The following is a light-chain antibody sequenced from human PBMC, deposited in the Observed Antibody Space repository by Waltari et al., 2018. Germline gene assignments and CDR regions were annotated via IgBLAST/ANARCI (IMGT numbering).Light chain of an antibody. CDR2: DAS. J-gene: IGKJ1*01. V-gene: IGKV3-20*01. Sequence: ELVLTQSPGTLSLSPGERATLSCRASQSVGKSLVWYQQKAGQAPRLLIYDASTRATGIPARFSASGFWTDFSLTISRLEPEDFAVYYCQKYVRLPVTFGQGTKVEIK. CDR3: QKYVRLPVT. CDR1: QSVGKS.